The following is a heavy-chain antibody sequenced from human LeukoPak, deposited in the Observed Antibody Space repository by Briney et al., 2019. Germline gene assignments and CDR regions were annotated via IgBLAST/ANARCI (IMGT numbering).Heavy chain of an antibody. V-gene: IGHV5-51*01. CDR2: IYPGDSDT. CDR3: ARRQGCSSTSCPPDS. J-gene: IGHJ4*02. Sequence: GESLNISCRGSGSSFTTYWIGWVRQMPAKGLEWMGIIYPGDSDTRYSPSFQGQVTMSADKSINTAYLQWSSLKASDTAMYYCARRQGCSSTSCPPDSWGQGTLVTVSS. D-gene: IGHD2-2*01. CDR1: GSSFTTYW.